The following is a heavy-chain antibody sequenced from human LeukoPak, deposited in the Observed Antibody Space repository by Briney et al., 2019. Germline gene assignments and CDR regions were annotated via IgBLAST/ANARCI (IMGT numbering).Heavy chain of an antibody. CDR1: GFTFSSYS. CDR3: ASSRGYSYGLGY. CDR2: ISSSSSTI. Sequence: PGGSLRLSCAASGFTFSSYSMNWVRQAPGKGLEWVSYISSSSSTIYYADPVKGRFTISRDNAKNSLYLQMNSLRDDDTAVYYCASSRGYSYGLGYWGQGTLVTVSS. J-gene: IGHJ4*02. D-gene: IGHD5-18*01. V-gene: IGHV3-48*02.